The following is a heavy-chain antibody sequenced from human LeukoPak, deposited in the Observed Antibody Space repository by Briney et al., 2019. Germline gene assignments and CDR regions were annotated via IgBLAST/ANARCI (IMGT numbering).Heavy chain of an antibody. Sequence: SETLSLTCTVSGGSISSSSYYWGWIRQPPGKGLEWIGSIYYSGSTYYNPSLKSRVTISVDTSKNQFSLKLSSVTAADTAVYYCARVRLLWFGELSGWFDPWGQGTLVTVSS. CDR1: GGSISSSSYY. CDR2: IYYSGST. CDR3: ARVRLLWFGELSGWFDP. D-gene: IGHD3-10*01. V-gene: IGHV4-39*07. J-gene: IGHJ5*02.